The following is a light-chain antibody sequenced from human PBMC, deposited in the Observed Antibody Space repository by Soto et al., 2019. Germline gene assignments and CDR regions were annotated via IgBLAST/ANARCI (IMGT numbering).Light chain of an antibody. Sequence: DIQMTQSPSTLSASVGDRVTITCRASQSISNWLAWYQQKPGKAPKLLIYDASSLESGVPSRFSGSGSGTEFTLTSSSLQPDDFATYYCQQYNSDSTFGQGTKVEIK. J-gene: IGKJ1*01. CDR3: QQYNSDST. CDR1: QSISNW. V-gene: IGKV1-5*01. CDR2: DAS.